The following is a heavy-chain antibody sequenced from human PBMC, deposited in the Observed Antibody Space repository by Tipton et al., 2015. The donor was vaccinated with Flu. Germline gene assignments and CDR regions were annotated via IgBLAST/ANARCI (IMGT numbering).Heavy chain of an antibody. CDR3: ARDGWLRGFDY. Sequence: TLSLTCTVSGGSISSYYWSWIRQPAGKGLEWIGRIYTSGSTNYSPSLRSRVTMSVDTSKNQFSLKLSSVTAADTAVYYCARDGWLRGFDYWGQGTLVTVSS. CDR1: GGSISSYY. D-gene: IGHD3-10*01. J-gene: IGHJ4*02. V-gene: IGHV4-4*07. CDR2: IYTSGST.